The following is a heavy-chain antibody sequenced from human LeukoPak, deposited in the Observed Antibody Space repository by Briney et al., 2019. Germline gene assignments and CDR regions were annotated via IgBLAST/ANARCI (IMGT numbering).Heavy chain of an antibody. J-gene: IGHJ4*02. Sequence: PSRTLSLTCTVSGGSISSGDYYWSWIRQPPGKGLEWIGYIYYSGSTYYNPSLKSRVTISVDTSKNQFSLKLSSVTAADTAVYYCARIDILTGYPFDYWGQGTLVTVSS. CDR1: GGSISSGDYY. V-gene: IGHV4-30-4*01. CDR3: ARIDILTGYPFDY. D-gene: IGHD3-9*01. CDR2: IYYSGST.